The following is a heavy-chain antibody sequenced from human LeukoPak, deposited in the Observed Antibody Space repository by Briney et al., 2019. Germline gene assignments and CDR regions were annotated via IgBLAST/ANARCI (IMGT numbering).Heavy chain of an antibody. V-gene: IGHV3-30*02. CDR1: GFTFSSYA. Sequence: GGSLRLSCAASGFTFSSYAMSWVRQAPGKGLEWVTFMQYDGSDKFYADSVKGRFSISRDNSKNTVYLQMNTLRAEDTAVYYCAREGPDCGGDCYYDYWGQGTLVTVSS. J-gene: IGHJ4*02. CDR3: AREGPDCGGDCYYDY. CDR2: MQYDGSDK. D-gene: IGHD2-21*01.